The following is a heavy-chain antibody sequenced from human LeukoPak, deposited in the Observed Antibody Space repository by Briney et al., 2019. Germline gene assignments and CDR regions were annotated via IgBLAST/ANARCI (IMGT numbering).Heavy chain of an antibody. CDR3: VVILVPGGVWHFDL. CDR2: IYSGGGNTK. Sequence: GGSLRLSCVASGFTFSDSWMSWVRQAPGKGLEWVAIIYSGGGNTKYYAESLKDRFTISRDDSKDTVYLQMNSLRVEDTAVYYCVVILVPGGVWHFDLWGRGTLVTVSS. CDR1: GFTFSDSW. D-gene: IGHD2-2*01. V-gene: IGHV3-33*03. J-gene: IGHJ2*01.